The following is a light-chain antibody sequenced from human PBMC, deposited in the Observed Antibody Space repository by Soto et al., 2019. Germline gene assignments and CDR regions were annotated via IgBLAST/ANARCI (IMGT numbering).Light chain of an antibody. J-gene: IGKJ1*01. CDR3: QQSYSTRPET. V-gene: IGKV1-39*01. Sequence: DIQMTQSPSSLSAFVGDRVTITCRASQYISTYLNWYQQKPGKAPKLLIYGASSLQSGVPLRFSGSGSGTDFILAISSLQPEDFATYYCQQSYSTRPETFGQGTNVEIK. CDR2: GAS. CDR1: QYISTY.